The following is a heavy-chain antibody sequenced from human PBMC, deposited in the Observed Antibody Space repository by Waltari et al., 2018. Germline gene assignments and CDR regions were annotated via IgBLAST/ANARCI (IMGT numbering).Heavy chain of an antibody. CDR2: INGDGGST. J-gene: IGHJ5*02. Sequence: EVQLVESGGGLVQPGGSLRLSCAASGFTFSSYWMHWVRQAPGKGLVWVSRINGDGGSTSYADSVKGRVTISRDNANKTLYLQMNSLRAEDTAVYYCTRTRYCSTTTCQVDWFDPWGQGTLVTVSS. CDR1: GFTFSSYW. D-gene: IGHD2-2*01. V-gene: IGHV3-74*01. CDR3: TRTRYCSTTTCQVDWFDP.